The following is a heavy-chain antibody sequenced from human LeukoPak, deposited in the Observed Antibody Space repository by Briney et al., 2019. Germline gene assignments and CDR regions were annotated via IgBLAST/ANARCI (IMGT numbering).Heavy chain of an antibody. CDR2: ISTYSANT. V-gene: IGHV1-18*01. CDR3: ARDPCSGGSCHDAFDI. D-gene: IGHD2-15*01. J-gene: IGHJ3*02. CDR1: GYTFTSYG. Sequence: ASVKVSCKASGYTFTSYGISWVRQAPGQGLEWMGWISTYSANTNYAQKFQGRVTMTTDTSTTTAYMELRSLRSDDTAMYYWARDPCSGGSCHDAFDIWGQGTKVTVSS.